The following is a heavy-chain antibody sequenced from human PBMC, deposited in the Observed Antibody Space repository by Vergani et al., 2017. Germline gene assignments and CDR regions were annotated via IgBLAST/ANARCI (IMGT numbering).Heavy chain of an antibody. Sequence: VQLVESGGGLVQPGGSLRLSCAASGFTFSSYGMHWVRQAPGKGLEWVAVIWYDGSNKYYADSVKGRFTISRDNSKNTLYLQMNSLRAEDTAVYYCAKDGQLWSPFSSWYYFDYWGQGTLVTVSS. J-gene: IGHJ4*02. V-gene: IGHV3-33*06. D-gene: IGHD5-18*01. CDR3: AKDGQLWSPFSSWYYFDY. CDR2: IWYDGSNK. CDR1: GFTFSSYG.